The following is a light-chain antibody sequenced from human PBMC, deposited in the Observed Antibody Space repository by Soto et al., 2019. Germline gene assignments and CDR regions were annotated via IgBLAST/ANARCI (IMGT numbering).Light chain of an antibody. Sequence: QSALTQPASVSGSPGQSITISCTGTSSDVGSYNLVSWYQQHPGKAPKIMIYDVSRRPSGVSHRFSGSKSGNTASLTISGLQAEDEADYYCCSYASNSTWVFGGGTKVTVL. J-gene: IGLJ3*02. V-gene: IGLV2-23*02. CDR3: CSYASNSTWV. CDR1: SSDVGSYNL. CDR2: DVS.